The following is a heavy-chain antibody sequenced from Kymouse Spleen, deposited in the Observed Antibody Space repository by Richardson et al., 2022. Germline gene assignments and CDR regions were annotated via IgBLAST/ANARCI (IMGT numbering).Heavy chain of an antibody. V-gene: IGHV3-9*01. J-gene: IGHJ6*02. Sequence: EVQLVESGGGLVQPGRSLRLSCAASGFTFDDYAMHWVRQAPGKGLEWVSGISWNSGSIGYADSVKGRFTISRDNAKNSLYLQMNSLRAEDTALYYCAKEYYYGSGSYSPHYYYYYGMDVWGQGTTVTVSS. CDR2: ISWNSGSI. D-gene: IGHD3-10*01. CDR1: GFTFDDYA. CDR3: AKEYYYGSGSYSPHYYYYYGMDV.